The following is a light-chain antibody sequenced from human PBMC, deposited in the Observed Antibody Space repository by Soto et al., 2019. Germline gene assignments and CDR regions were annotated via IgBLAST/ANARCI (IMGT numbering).Light chain of an antibody. J-gene: IGKJ2*01. CDR2: DAF. CDR1: QSVSSN. CDR3: QQRSSWPT. V-gene: IGKV3-11*01. Sequence: EIVLTQSTATLSLSPGERATLSCRASQSVSSNLAWYQQKLGQAPRLLIYDAFNMATGIPARFGGSGSGTVFTLTISNLEPEDFAVYYCQQRSSWPTFGQGTKLEIK.